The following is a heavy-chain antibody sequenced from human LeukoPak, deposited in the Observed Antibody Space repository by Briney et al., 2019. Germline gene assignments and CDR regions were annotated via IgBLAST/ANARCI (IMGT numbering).Heavy chain of an antibody. Sequence: GGSLRLSCAASGFTVSSNCMSWVRQAPGKGLEWVANIKQDGSEKYYVDSVKGRFTISRDNAKNSLYLQMNSLRAEDTAVYYCARGPNWFDPWGQGTLVTVSS. CDR3: ARGPNWFDP. V-gene: IGHV3-7*01. CDR1: GFTVSSNC. CDR2: IKQDGSEK. J-gene: IGHJ5*02.